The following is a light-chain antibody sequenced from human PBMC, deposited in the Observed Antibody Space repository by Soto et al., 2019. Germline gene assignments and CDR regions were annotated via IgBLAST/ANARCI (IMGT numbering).Light chain of an antibody. V-gene: IGKV3D-20*01. J-gene: IGKJ1*01. Sequence: EIVLTQTPVTLSLSPGERATLSCGASQSVSNSYLAWYQQKPGLAPRLIIYDAYIRATGIPDRFTGSGSGTDFTLTISRLEPEDFAVYYCQQYGSSPPGTCGQGTKVDIK. CDR3: QQYGSSPPGT. CDR1: QSVSNSY. CDR2: DAY.